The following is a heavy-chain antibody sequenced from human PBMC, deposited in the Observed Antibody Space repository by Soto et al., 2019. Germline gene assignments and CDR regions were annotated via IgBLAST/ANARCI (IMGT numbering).Heavy chain of an antibody. Sequence: ASVKVSCKASGYTFTSYGISWVRQAPGQGLEWMGWISAYNGNTNYAQKLQGRVTMTTDTSTSTAYMELRSLRSDDTAVYYCAREGVWIGYSSSSTHGYWGQGTLVTVSS. CDR1: GYTFTSYG. CDR3: AREGVWIGYSSSSTHGY. J-gene: IGHJ4*02. V-gene: IGHV1-18*01. D-gene: IGHD6-13*01. CDR2: ISAYNGNT.